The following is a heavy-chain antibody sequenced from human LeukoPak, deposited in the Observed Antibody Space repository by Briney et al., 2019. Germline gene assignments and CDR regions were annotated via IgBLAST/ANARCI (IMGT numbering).Heavy chain of an antibody. CDR3: AIGYCTTTTCDGVGY. Sequence: GGSLRLSCAASGFTFSSHWMHWVRQAPGMGLFWVSRINSEGRTTDYADSVEGRFTISRDNAKNTLYLQMNSLRVEDTAMYYCAIGYCTTTTCDGVGYWGQGTLVTVSS. CDR2: INSEGRTT. V-gene: IGHV3-74*01. J-gene: IGHJ4*02. D-gene: IGHD2-2*01. CDR1: GFTFSSHW.